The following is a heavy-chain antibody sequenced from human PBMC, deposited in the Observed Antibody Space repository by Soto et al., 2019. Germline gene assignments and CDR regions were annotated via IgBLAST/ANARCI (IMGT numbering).Heavy chain of an antibody. V-gene: IGHV4-38-2*02. D-gene: IGHD2-2*01. CDR3: ARLREVPAAMSFDY. CDR2: IYHSGST. Sequence: SETLSLTCTVSGYSISSGYYWGWIRQPPGKGLEWIGSIYHSGSTYYNPSLKSRVTISVDTSKNQFSLKLSSVTAADTAVYYCARLREVPAAMSFDYWGQGTLVTVSS. CDR1: GYSISSGYY. J-gene: IGHJ4*02.